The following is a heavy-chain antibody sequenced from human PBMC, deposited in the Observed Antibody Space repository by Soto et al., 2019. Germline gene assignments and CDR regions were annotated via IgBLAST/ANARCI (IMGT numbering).Heavy chain of an antibody. CDR1: GYTFTSYY. CDR3: AREIFSGGRYYYYYGMDV. Sequence: ASAKVSCKASGYTFTSYYMHWVRQAPGQGLEWMGIINPSGGSTSYAQKFQGRVTMTRDTSTSTVYMELSSLRSEDTAVYYCAREIFSGGRYYYYYGMDVWGQGTTVTVS. V-gene: IGHV1-46*01. D-gene: IGHD2-15*01. CDR2: INPSGGST. J-gene: IGHJ6*02.